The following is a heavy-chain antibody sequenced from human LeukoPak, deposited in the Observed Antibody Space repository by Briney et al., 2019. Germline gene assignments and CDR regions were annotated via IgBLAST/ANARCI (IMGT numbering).Heavy chain of an antibody. Sequence: GGSLRLSCVASGLSFGSYGMHWVRQAPGKGLEWVANMKEDGGEKNFLDSVKGRFTISRDNAKNSLYLQMNSLRVEDTAVYYCARDRGFSTFDYWGQGTLVTVFS. J-gene: IGHJ4*02. V-gene: IGHV3-7*01. CDR3: ARDRGFSTFDY. CDR1: GLSFGSYG. CDR2: MKEDGGEK. D-gene: IGHD3-22*01.